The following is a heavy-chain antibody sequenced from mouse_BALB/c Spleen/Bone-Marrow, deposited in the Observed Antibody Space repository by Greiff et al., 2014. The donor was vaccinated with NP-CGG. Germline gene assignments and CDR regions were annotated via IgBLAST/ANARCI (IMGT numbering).Heavy chain of an antibody. CDR1: GYTFTDNW. D-gene: IGHD2-4*01. CDR3: ARGGHDFSLDY. CDR2: IDTSDSYT. V-gene: IGHV1-69*01. Sequence: QVTLKVSGAELGMPGASVKMSCKASGYTFTDNWIYWVKQRPGQGLEWIGAIDTSDSYTNYNQKFMGKASLTVDASSSTAYMQVSSLTSDDSAVYYCARGGHDFSLDYWGQGTSVTVSS. J-gene: IGHJ4*01.